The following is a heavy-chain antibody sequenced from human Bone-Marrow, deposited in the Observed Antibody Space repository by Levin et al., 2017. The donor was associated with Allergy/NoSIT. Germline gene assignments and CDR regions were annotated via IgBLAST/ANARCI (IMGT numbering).Heavy chain of an antibody. CDR2: IYGGDSDA. CDR3: ARQAVAGPIDY. CDR1: GYNFPNSW. Sequence: LGESLKISCKGSGYNFPNSWIGWVRQMPGKGLEWMGMIYGGDSDARYSPSFRGQVTISVDKSISAAYLQWDSLKASDTATYYYARQAVAGPIDYWGQGTLVTVSS. V-gene: IGHV5-51*01. J-gene: IGHJ4*02. D-gene: IGHD6-19*01.